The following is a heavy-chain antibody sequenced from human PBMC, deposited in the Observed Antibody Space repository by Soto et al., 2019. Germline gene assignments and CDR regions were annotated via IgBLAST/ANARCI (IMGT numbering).Heavy chain of an antibody. D-gene: IGHD3-22*01. V-gene: IGHV3-11*06. Sequence: PGGSLRLSCAASGFTFSDYYMSWIRQPPGRGLEWVSYISSSSSYTNYADSVKGRSTISRDNAKNSLYLQMNSLRAEDTAVYYCARDRDYYDSPQPLEYWGQGTLVTVSS. J-gene: IGHJ4*02. CDR2: ISSSSSYT. CDR1: GFTFSDYY. CDR3: ARDRDYYDSPQPLEY.